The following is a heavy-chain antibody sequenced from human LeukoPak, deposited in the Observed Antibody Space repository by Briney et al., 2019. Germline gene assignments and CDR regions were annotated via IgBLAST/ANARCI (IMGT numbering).Heavy chain of an antibody. CDR2: IYTSGST. CDR3: AKELIITATGTVGFDF. D-gene: IGHD1-1*01. J-gene: IGHJ3*01. CDR1: GGSISSYY. Sequence: SETLSLTCTVSGGSISSYYWSWIRQPAGKGLEWIGRIYTSGSTNYNPSLKSRVTMSVDTSKNQFSLKLSSVTAADTAVYYCAKELIITATGTVGFDFWGQGTMVIVSS. V-gene: IGHV4-4*07.